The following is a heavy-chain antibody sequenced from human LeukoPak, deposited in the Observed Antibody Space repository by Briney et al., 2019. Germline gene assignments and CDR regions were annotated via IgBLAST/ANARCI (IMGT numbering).Heavy chain of an antibody. CDR1: GFTFSSYS. D-gene: IGHD2-15*01. CDR3: ARDYVVVVVTEAFDI. J-gene: IGHJ3*02. V-gene: IGHV3-21*01. CDR2: ISSSSSYI. Sequence: EGSLRLSCAASGFTFSSYSINWVRQAPGKGLEWVSSISSSSSYIYYADSVKGRFTISRDNAKNSLYLQMNSLRAEDTAVYYCARDYVVVVVTEAFDIWGQGTMVTVSS.